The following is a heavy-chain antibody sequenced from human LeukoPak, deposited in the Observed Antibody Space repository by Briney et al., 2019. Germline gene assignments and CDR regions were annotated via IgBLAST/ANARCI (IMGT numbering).Heavy chain of an antibody. CDR2: IYWNDDK. Sequence: SGPTLVKPTQTLTLTCTFSGFSLSTSGVGVGWFRQPPGKALEWLAVIYWNDDKRYSPSLKSRLTITKDTSKNQVVLTMTNMDPVDTATYYCAHRRMSSGWFGPSGTPVFFHFWGQGTLVTVSS. CDR3: AHRRMSSGWFGPSGTPVFFHF. V-gene: IGHV2-5*01. CDR1: GFSLSTSGVG. D-gene: IGHD6-19*01. J-gene: IGHJ4*02.